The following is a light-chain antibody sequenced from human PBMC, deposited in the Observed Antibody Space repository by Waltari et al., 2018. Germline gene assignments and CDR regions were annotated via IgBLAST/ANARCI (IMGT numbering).Light chain of an antibody. J-gene: IGLJ1*01. CDR2: DKN. CDR3: GTWDSSLSAYV. Sequence: QSVLTQPPSVSAAPGQKVTISFSGSSSNIGNNYVSWYQQLPGTAPKRLIYDKNKRPSGIPDRFSSPKSGTSATLGITGLQTGDEADYYCGTWDSSLSAYVFGTGTKVTVL. CDR1: SSNIGNNY. V-gene: IGLV1-51*01.